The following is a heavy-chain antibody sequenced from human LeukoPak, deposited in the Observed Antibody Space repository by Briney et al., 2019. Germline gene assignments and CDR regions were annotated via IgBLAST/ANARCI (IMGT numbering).Heavy chain of an antibody. J-gene: IGHJ5*02. CDR3: ARTNVAIRPGKNWIDP. CDR1: GGSISNYY. CDR2: IYYSGSTNYNSGST. Sequence: SETLSLTCTVSGGSISNYYWTWIRQPPGKGLEWIGYIYYSGSTNYNSGSTNYNPSLKSRVTISVDTSKNQFSLKLNSVTAADTAVYYCARTNVAIRPGKNWIDPWGQGTLVTVSS. V-gene: IGHV4-59*08. D-gene: IGHD6-6*01.